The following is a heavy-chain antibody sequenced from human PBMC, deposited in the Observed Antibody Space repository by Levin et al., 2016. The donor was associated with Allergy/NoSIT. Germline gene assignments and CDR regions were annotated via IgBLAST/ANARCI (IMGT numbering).Heavy chain of an antibody. J-gene: IGHJ6*02. CDR2: INPNSGGT. CDR3: ARNGDNLIYYYGMDV. Sequence: WVRQAPGQGLEWMGWINPNSGGTNYAQKFQGRVTMTRDTSISTAYMELSRLRSDDTAVYYCARNGDNLIYYYGMDVWGQGTTVTVSS. D-gene: IGHD4-17*01. V-gene: IGHV1-2*02.